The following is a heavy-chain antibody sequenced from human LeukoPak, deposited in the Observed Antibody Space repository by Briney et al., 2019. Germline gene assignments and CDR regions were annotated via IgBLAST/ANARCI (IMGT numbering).Heavy chain of an antibody. D-gene: IGHD5-24*01. V-gene: IGHV3-21*01. J-gene: IGHJ4*02. Sequence: PGGSLRLSCAASGFTFSSYGMNWVRQAPGKGLEWVSSISSSSSYIYYADSVKGRFTISRDNAKNTLYLQMNSLRAEDTAVYYCAREPGHNYRKYYFDYWGQGTLVTVSS. CDR1: GFTFSSYG. CDR2: ISSSSSYI. CDR3: AREPGHNYRKYYFDY.